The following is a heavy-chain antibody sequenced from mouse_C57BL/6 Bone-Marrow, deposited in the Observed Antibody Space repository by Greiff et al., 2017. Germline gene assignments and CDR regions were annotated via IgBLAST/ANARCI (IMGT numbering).Heavy chain of an antibody. CDR3: ASITTVVEVDY. CDR1: GYTFTSYW. CDR2: IHPNSGST. D-gene: IGHD1-1*01. J-gene: IGHJ2*01. V-gene: IGHV1-64*01. Sequence: VQLQQLGAELVKPGASVKLSCKASGYTFTSYWMHWVKQRPGQGLEWIGMIHPNSGSTNYNEKFKSKATLTVDKSSSTAYMQLSSLTSADSAVYYCASITTVVEVDYWGQGTTLTVSS.